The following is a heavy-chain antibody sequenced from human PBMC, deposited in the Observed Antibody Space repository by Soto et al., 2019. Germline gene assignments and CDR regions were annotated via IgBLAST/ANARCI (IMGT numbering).Heavy chain of an antibody. Sequence: PGGSLRLSCAASGFTLGYYYMSWIRQSPGKGLEWISYISSSGNIIYYTDSVKGRFTISRDNAKNSLYLQMNSLRAEDTAVYYCARDDRQVLFYFYGMDVWGQGTTVTVSS. CDR2: ISSSGNII. CDR1: GFTLGYYY. J-gene: IGHJ6*02. CDR3: ARDDRQVLFYFYGMDV. V-gene: IGHV3-11*01.